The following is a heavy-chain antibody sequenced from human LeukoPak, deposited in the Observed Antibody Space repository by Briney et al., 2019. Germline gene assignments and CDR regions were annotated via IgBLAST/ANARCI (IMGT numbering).Heavy chain of an antibody. CDR1: GGSFSGYY. CDR3: ARRVYYGSGSYYGY. CDR2: INHSGST. J-gene: IGHJ4*02. Sequence: SETLSLTCAVYGGSFSGYYWSWIRQPPGKGLEWIGEINHSGSTNYNPSLKSRVTISVDTSKNQFSLKLSSVTAADTAVYYCARRVYYGSGSYYGYWGQGTLVTVSS. V-gene: IGHV4-34*01. D-gene: IGHD3-10*01.